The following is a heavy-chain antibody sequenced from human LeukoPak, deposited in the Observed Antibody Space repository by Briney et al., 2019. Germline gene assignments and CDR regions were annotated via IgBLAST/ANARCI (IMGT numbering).Heavy chain of an antibody. D-gene: IGHD5-24*01. CDR3: TRDKRFLHWYFDL. Sequence: GESLRLSCAVSGFTVSNNYMSWVRQAPEKGLEWVSVIHSDGKTYYADSVKGRFIISRDNSNNMVFLQMDSLRAEDTAFYYCTRDKRFLHWYFDLWGRGTLVTVSS. CDR1: GFTVSNNY. V-gene: IGHV3-66*01. J-gene: IGHJ2*01. CDR2: IHSDGKT.